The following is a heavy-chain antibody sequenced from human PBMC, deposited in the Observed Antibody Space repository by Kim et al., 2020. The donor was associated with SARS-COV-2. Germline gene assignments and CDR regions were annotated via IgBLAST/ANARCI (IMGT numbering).Heavy chain of an antibody. Sequence: GGSLRLSCAASGFTFSSYGMHWVRQAPGKGLEWVAVISYDGSNKYYADSVKGRFTISRDNSKNTLYLQMNSLRAEDTAVYYCAKDQRGYCSSTSCYDFDYWGQGTLVTVSS. J-gene: IGHJ4*02. D-gene: IGHD2-2*01. CDR1: GFTFSSYG. CDR3: AKDQRGYCSSTSCYDFDY. V-gene: IGHV3-30*18. CDR2: ISYDGSNK.